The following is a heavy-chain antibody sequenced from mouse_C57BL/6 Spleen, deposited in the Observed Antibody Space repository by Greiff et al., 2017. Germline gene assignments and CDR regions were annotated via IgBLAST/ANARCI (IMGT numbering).Heavy chain of an antibody. CDR1: GYTFTSYW. CDR3: ARGYYGSSSYAMDY. D-gene: IGHD1-1*01. CDR2: IDPSDSET. V-gene: IGHV1-52*01. J-gene: IGHJ4*01. Sequence: VQLQQPGAELVRPGSSVKLSCKASGYTFTSYWMHWVKQRPIQGLEWIGNIDPSDSETHYNQKFKDKATLTVDKSSSTAYRQLSSLTSEDSAVYYGARGYYGSSSYAMDYWGQGTSVTVSS.